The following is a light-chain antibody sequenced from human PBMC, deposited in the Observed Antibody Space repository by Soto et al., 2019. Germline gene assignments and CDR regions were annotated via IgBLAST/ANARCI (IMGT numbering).Light chain of an antibody. CDR3: QQRTNWLT. CDR1: QNVSTY. Sequence: EIVLTQSPATLSLSPGERVTLSCRASQNVSTYLAWYQQKPGQAPRLLIYDASDRATGIPARFSGSGSETDFTLTNSSLEPEDFEVYYCQQRTNWLTFGPGTKVDIK. J-gene: IGKJ3*01. V-gene: IGKV3-11*01. CDR2: DAS.